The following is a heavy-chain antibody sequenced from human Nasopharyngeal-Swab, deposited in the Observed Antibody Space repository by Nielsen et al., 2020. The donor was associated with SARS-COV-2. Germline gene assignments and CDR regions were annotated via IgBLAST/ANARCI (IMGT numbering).Heavy chain of an antibody. CDR3: ARLYYDSSGYYYGR. D-gene: IGHD3-22*01. CDR2: IYYSGST. CDR1: GGSISSYY. J-gene: IGHJ4*02. V-gene: IGHV4-59*08. Sequence: SETLSLTCTVSGGSISSYYWSWIRQPPGKGLEWIGHIYYSGSTNYNPSLKSRVTILVDTSKNQFSLKLSSVTAADTAVYYCARLYYDSSGYYYGRWGQGTLVTVSS.